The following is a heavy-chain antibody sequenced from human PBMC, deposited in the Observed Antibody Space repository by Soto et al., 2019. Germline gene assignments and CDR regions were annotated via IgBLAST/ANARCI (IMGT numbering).Heavy chain of an antibody. Sequence: PGGSLRLSCEGSGFTFSSYAMSWVRQAPGKGLEWVSGIVGSGTNTQYADSVKGRFTVSRDNSQNTLYLQMNSLRADDTAVYYCTKDSYCSGDRCYPQDWFDPWGKGTLVTVSS. CDR1: GFTFSSYA. D-gene: IGHD2-15*01. J-gene: IGHJ5*02. V-gene: IGHV3-23*01. CDR2: IVGSGTNT. CDR3: TKDSYCSGDRCYPQDWFDP.